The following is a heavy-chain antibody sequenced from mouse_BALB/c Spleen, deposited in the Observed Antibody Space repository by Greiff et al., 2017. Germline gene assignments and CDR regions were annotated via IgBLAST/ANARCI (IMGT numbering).Heavy chain of an antibody. J-gene: IGHJ4*01. CDR2: IWAGGST. CDR1: GFSLTSYG. D-gene: IGHD1-1*01. Sequence: VMLVESGPGLVAPSQSLSITCTVSGFSLTSYGVHWVRQPPGKGLEWLGVIWAGGSTNYNSALMSRLSISKDNSKSQVFLKMNSLQTDDTAMYYCARVYYYGSSYGAMDYWGQGTSVTVSS. V-gene: IGHV2-9*02. CDR3: ARVYYYGSSYGAMDY.